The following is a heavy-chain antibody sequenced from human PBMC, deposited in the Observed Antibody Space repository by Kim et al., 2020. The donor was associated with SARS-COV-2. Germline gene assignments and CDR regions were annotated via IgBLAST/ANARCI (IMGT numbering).Heavy chain of an antibody. CDR2: RT. CDR3: VRDVAHWGFDY. D-gene: IGHD7-27*01. Sequence: RTNYSPSLDTRVTMYIDTSKNQFSLKLTSMTAADTALYYCVRDVAHWGFDYWGQGLLVTVSS. J-gene: IGHJ4*02. V-gene: IGHV4-4*07.